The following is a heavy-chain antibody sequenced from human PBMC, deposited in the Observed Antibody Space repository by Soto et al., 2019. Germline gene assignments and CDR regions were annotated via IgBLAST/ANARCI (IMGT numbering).Heavy chain of an antibody. CDR3: TRDRCSGTSCYFRY. D-gene: IGHD2-2*01. CDR1: GFNLSSSA. CDR2: ISYDGSKK. J-gene: IGHJ4*02. V-gene: IGHV3-30-3*01. Sequence: LRLSCAASGFNLSSSAMNWVRQAPGKGPEWLSVISYDGSKKYYADSVKGRFTISRDDSKNTLYLQMHSLRADDTAVYYCTRDRCSGTSCYFRYWGQGTLVTVSS.